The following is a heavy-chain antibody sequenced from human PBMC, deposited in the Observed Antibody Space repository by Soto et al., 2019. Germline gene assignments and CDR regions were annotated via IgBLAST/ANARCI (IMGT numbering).Heavy chain of an antibody. CDR2: IYYSGST. J-gene: IGHJ4*02. CDR3: ARRYGGTFDY. CDR1: GGSISSYY. D-gene: IGHD2-15*01. Sequence: QVQLQESGPGLVKPSETLSLTCTVSGGSISSYYWSWIRQPPGKGLEWIGYIYYSGSTNYNPSLKIRVPISVDTSKNQFSLKLSSVTAADTAVYYCARRYGGTFDYWGQGTLVTVSS. V-gene: IGHV4-59*08.